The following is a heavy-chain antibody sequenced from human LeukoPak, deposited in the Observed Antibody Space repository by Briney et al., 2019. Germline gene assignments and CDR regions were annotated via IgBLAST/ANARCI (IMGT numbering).Heavy chain of an antibody. D-gene: IGHD6-19*01. Sequence: GGPLRLSCAASGFTFSDYYMTWIRQAPGKGLQWLSFISDSSRTIYYADSVKGRFTISRDNAKNSLYLQMSSLRAEDTAIYYCARSSLPGRSGRTEYFQHWGQGALVTVSS. J-gene: IGHJ1*01. V-gene: IGHV3-11*01. CDR1: GFTFSDYY. CDR3: ARSSLPGRSGRTEYFQH. CDR2: ISDSSRTI.